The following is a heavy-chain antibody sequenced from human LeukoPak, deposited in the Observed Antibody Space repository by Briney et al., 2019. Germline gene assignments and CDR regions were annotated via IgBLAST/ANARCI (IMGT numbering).Heavy chain of an antibody. D-gene: IGHD3-22*01. J-gene: IGHJ4*02. CDR1: GFTFNHYA. CDR2: ISFDGSKK. V-gene: IGHV3-30*01. Sequence: GGSLRLSCAASGFTFNHYAMHWVRQAPGKGLEWVAVISFDGSKKYYADSVKGRFTISRDNSTNTLFLQMDSLRAEDTAVYYCARARLTKKVVVNRIDYWGQGTLVTVSS. CDR3: ARARLTKKVVVNRIDY.